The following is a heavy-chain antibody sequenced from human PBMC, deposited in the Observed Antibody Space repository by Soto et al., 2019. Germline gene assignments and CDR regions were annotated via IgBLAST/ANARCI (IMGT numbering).Heavy chain of an antibody. V-gene: IGHV3-23*01. CDR3: ARTVGDNMSNNWFEP. D-gene: IGHD1-1*01. CDR2: ISGSSGSI. CDR1: VFTFSTDA. Sequence: SVGSLRLSCSSSVFTFSTDAMSCVRHSPGMCLEWVSTISGSSGSIYYADSAKGRFTISRDNSRNTLYVQMNSLRAEDTAVYYCARTVGDNMSNNWFEPWGPGTLVSVSS. J-gene: IGHJ5*02.